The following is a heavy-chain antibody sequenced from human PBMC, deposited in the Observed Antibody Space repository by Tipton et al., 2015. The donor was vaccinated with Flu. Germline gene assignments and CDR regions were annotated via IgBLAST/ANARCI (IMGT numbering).Heavy chain of an antibody. CDR1: GGSFSGYY. D-gene: IGHD3-3*01. CDR2: INHSGST. V-gene: IGHV4-34*01. Sequence: TLSLTCAVYGGSFSGYYWSWIRQPPGKGLEWIGEINHSGSTNYNPSLKSRVTISVDTSKNQFSLKLSSVTAADTAVYYCARQPRLRVRFLEWLSSYSDYWGQGTLVTVSS. J-gene: IGHJ4*02. CDR3: ARQPRLRVRFLEWLSSYSDY.